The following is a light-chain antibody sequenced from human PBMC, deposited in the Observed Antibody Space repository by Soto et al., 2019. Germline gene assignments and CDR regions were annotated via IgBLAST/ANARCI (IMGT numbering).Light chain of an antibody. CDR1: SRDVGGYNY. Sequence: QSALTQPPSASGSPGQSVTISCTGTSRDVGGYNYVSWYQQHPGKAPKLMIFDVSLRPSGVPDRFSGSKSGNTASLTVSGLQVEDEADYYCSSYGGANPVVFGGGTKLTVL. V-gene: IGLV2-8*01. CDR3: SSYGGANPVV. CDR2: DVS. J-gene: IGLJ3*02.